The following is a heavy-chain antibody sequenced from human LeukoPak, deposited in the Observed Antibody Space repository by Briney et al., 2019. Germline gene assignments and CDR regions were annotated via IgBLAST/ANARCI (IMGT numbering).Heavy chain of an antibody. CDR3: ARDGTSTDDY. CDR1: GYTFSNFG. CDR2: ISGNNDNP. Sequence: GASVKVSCKTSGYTFSNFGINWVRQAPGQGLEWMGWISGNNDNPNYGQKFQGRFTVTTDSSTSTAYMELRNLRLDDTAVYYCARDGTSTDDYWGQGTLVTVSS. V-gene: IGHV1-18*01. J-gene: IGHJ4*02. D-gene: IGHD2-2*01.